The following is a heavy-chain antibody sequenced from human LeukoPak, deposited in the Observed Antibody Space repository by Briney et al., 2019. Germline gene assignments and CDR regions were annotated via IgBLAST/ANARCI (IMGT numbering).Heavy chain of an antibody. V-gene: IGHV3-11*01. Sequence: GGSLRLSCAASGFTFSDSYMSWIRQAPGKGLEWLSYISSSGSSIYYADSVKGRFTISRDSAKNSLYLQMNNLRAEDTAVYYCARDGRAYSYYFDYWGQGTLVTVSS. J-gene: IGHJ4*02. CDR2: ISSSGSSI. CDR1: GFTFSDSY. CDR3: ARDGRAYSYYFDY. D-gene: IGHD2-15*01.